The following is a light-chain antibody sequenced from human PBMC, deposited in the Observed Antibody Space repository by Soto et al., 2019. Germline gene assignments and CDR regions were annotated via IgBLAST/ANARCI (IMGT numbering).Light chain of an antibody. CDR3: QQYNNWPHMA. V-gene: IGKV3-15*01. CDR1: QSVSSN. Sequence: EIVMTQSPATLSVSPGERATLSCRASQSVSSNLAWYQQKPGQAPRLLIYGASTRATGIPARFSGSGSGTEFNLTISSLQSEDFAVYYCQQYNNWPHMAFGQGTKVEIK. J-gene: IGKJ1*01. CDR2: GAS.